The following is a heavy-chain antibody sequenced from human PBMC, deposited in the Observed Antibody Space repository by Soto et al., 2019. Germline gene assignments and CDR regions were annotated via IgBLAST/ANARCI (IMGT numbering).Heavy chain of an antibody. D-gene: IGHD2-8*02. CDR3: AIDDDRTDTGLDM. Sequence: QVQLVESGGGVVQPGRSLRLSCAASGFTFSNYGMHWVRQAPGKGLEWLAVILNDGGDQNYGDSVKGRFTISRDNSKNTLYLQINSLRVEDTPVYYCAIDDDRTDTGLDMWGQGTMVTVSS. CDR2: ILNDGGDQ. CDR1: GFTFSNYG. J-gene: IGHJ3*02. V-gene: IGHV3-30*19.